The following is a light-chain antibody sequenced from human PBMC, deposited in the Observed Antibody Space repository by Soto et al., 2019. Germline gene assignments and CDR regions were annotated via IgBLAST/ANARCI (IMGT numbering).Light chain of an antibody. Sequence: QSVLTQPPSVSAAPGQKVTISCSGSSANIGRNFVSWYQQLPGTAPKLLIYDNDKRPSGIPDRFSGSKSGTSATLVITGLQNGDEADYYCGAWDSSLSNFVFGTGTKVTVL. CDR1: SANIGRNF. CDR2: DND. J-gene: IGLJ1*01. V-gene: IGLV1-51*01. CDR3: GAWDSSLSNFV.